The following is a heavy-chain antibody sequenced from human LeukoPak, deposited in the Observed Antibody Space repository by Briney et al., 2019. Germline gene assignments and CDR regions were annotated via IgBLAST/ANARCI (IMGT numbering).Heavy chain of an antibody. V-gene: IGHV3-74*01. CDR1: GFTFSSYY. J-gene: IGHJ4*02. CDR3: IRVPY. Sequence: QPGGSLRLSCAVSGFTFSSYYMHWVRQTPGKGLVWVSRISSDGSNTNYADSVKGRFTISRDNAKNTLYLQMNRLRAEDTAVYYCIRVPYWGQGALVTVSS. CDR2: ISSDGSNT.